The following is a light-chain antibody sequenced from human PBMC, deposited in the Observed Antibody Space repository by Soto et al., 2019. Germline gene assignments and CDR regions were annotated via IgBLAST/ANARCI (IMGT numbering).Light chain of an antibody. CDR1: SSNIGSNT. J-gene: IGLJ2*01. V-gene: IGLV1-44*01. CDR3: AAWDDSLNGQVV. CDR2: SNN. Sequence: QSVLTQPPSASGTPGQRVTISCSGSSSNIGSNTVNWYQQLPGTAPKLLIYSNNQRPSGVPDRFSGSKSGPSASLAIRGLQSEDEADYYCAAWDDSLNGQVVFGGGTKLTVL.